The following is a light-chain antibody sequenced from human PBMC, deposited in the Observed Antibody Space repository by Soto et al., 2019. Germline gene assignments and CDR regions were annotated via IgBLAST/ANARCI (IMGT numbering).Light chain of an antibody. Sequence: QSPLTQHASVSGSPGQSITISCAGTSSDVGSYNLVSWYQQHPGKAPKLMIYEGSKRPSGVSNRFSGSKSGNTASLTISGLQAEDEADYYCCSYAGSSTYVFGTGTKVTVL. CDR3: CSYAGSSTYV. CDR2: EGS. V-gene: IGLV2-23*01. J-gene: IGLJ1*01. CDR1: SSDVGSYNL.